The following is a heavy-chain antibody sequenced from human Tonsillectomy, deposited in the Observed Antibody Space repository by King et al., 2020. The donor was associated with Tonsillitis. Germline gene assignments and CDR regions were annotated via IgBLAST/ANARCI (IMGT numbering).Heavy chain of an antibody. CDR3: AKDILSSYDYVWGSYQLYYGMDV. CDR1: GFTFSSYA. V-gene: IGHV3-23*04. J-gene: IGHJ6*02. CDR2: ISGSGGST. D-gene: IGHD3-16*02. Sequence: VQLVESGGGLVQPGVSLRLSCAASGFTFSSYAMSWVRQAPGKGLEWVSAISGSGGSTYYADSVKGRFTISRDNSKNTLYLQMNSLRAEDTAVYYCAKDILSSYDYVWGSYQLYYGMDVWGQGTTVTVSS.